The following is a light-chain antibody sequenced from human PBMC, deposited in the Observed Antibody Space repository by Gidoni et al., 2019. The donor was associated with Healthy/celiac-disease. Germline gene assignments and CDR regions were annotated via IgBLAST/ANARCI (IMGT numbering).Light chain of an antibody. CDR1: RFNIGSNT. CDR2: SNN. Sequence: QSVLTQPPSASGTPGPRVTISCSGSRFNIGSNTVNWYQQLPGTAPKLLIYSNNQRPSGVPDRFSGSKSGTSASLAISGLQSEDEADYYCAAWDDSLNGWVFGGGTKLTVL. CDR3: AAWDDSLNGWV. V-gene: IGLV1-44*01. J-gene: IGLJ3*02.